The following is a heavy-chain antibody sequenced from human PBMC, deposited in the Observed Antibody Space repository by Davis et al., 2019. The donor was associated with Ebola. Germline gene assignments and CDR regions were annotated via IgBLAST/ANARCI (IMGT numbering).Heavy chain of an antibody. D-gene: IGHD1-1*01. CDR2: ISAYNGNT. J-gene: IGHJ6*02. CDR1: GYTFTRYA. Sequence: ASVKVSCKASGYTFTRYAVTWVRQAPGQGLEWVGWISAYNGNTNYAQRLQGRITMTTDTSTNTAYMELRSLRPDDTAVYYCARDLDYAASTGVEYYFSYYGLDVWGQGTPVTVSS. CDR3: ARDLDYAASTGVEYYFSYYGLDV. V-gene: IGHV1-18*04.